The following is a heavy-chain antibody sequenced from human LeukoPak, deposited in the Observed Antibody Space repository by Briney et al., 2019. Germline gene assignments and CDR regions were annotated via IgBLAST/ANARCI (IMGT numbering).Heavy chain of an antibody. V-gene: IGHV3-9*01. CDR2: ISWNSGSI. CDR1: GFTFDDYA. CDR3: AKLGTVPDAFDI. Sequence: GRSLRLSCAASGFTFDDYAMHWVRQAPGKGLEWVSGISWNSGSIGYADSVKGRLTISRDNAKNSLYLQMNSLRAEDTALYYCAKLGTVPDAFDIWGQGTMVTVSS. J-gene: IGHJ3*02. D-gene: IGHD3-16*01.